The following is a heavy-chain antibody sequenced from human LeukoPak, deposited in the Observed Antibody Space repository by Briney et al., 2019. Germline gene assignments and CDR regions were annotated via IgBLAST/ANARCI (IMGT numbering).Heavy chain of an antibody. V-gene: IGHV1-18*01. Sequence: GASVKVSCKASGYTFTSYGISWVRQAPGQGLEWMGWISTYNSKTNYAQILQGRVTMTTDTSTSTAYMELRSLGSDDTAVYYCARAPTDIVVVPAASPPFYYYYYYMDVWGKGTTVTVSS. D-gene: IGHD2-2*01. CDR3: ARAPTDIVVVPAASPPFYYYYYYMDV. J-gene: IGHJ6*03. CDR2: ISTYNSKT. CDR1: GYTFTSYG.